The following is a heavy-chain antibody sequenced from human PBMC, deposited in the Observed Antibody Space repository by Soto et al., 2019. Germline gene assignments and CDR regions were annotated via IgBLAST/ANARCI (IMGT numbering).Heavy chain of an antibody. J-gene: IGHJ4*02. CDR3: AKDNASPYTPMFPHYFDS. CDR2: ISWDGSRT. V-gene: IGHV3-43*01. Sequence: EVQLVESGGVVVQPGGSLRLSCAASGFTFHDHVMHWARQSPGKGLEWVSLISWDGSRTYYADSVKGRFTISRDNSKNSLYLQMNSLRTEDSALYFCAKDNASPYTPMFPHYFDSWGRGTLVTVSS. D-gene: IGHD3-10*02. CDR1: GFTFHDHV.